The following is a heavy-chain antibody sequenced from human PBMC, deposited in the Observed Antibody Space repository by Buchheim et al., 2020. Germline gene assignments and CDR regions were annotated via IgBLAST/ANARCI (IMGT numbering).Heavy chain of an antibody. CDR1: GFIFSSYL. D-gene: IGHD2-2*01. CDR2: ITGSGDST. J-gene: IGHJ4*02. Sequence: EVQLLESGGGLVQPGGSLRLSCAASGFIFSSYLMTWVRQAPGKGLECVATITGSGDSTYYADSVKGLFTISRDNSKNTLYLQMNSLRAEDTAVYYCAKRFDQRYFDYWGQGTL. V-gene: IGHV3-23*01. CDR3: AKRFDQRYFDY.